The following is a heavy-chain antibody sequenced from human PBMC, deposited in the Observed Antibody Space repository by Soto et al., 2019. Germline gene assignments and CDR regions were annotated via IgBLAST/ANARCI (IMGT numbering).Heavy chain of an antibody. J-gene: IGHJ6*02. CDR1: GGTFSSYA. CDR2: IIPIFGTA. D-gene: IGHD2-2*02. CDR3: ARDQENIVVVPAAIAYYYYCMDV. V-gene: IGHV1-69*01. Sequence: QVQLVQSGAEVKKPGSSVKVSCKASGGTFSSYAISWVRQAPGQGLEWMGGIIPIFGTANYAQKFQGRVTVTADESTSTAYIELSSLRSEDTAVYYCARDQENIVVVPAAIAYYYYCMDVWGQGTTVAFS.